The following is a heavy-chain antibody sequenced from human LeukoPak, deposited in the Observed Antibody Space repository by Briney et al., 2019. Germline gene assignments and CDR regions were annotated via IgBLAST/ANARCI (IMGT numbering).Heavy chain of an antibody. CDR3: AIPKNDILTGYDY. V-gene: IGHV1-69*05. CDR2: IIPIFGTA. CDR1: GGTFSSYA. D-gene: IGHD3-9*01. J-gene: IGHJ4*02. Sequence: ASVKVSCKASGGTFSSYAISWVRQAPGQGLEWMGGIIPIFGTANYAQKSQGRVTITTDESTSTAYMELSSLRSEDTAVYYCAIPKNDILTGYDYWGQGTLVTVSS.